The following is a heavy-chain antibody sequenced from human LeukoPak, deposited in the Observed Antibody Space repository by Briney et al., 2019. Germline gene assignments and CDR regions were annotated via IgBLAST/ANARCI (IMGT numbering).Heavy chain of an antibody. CDR3: ARYYYGSGSYYYFDY. V-gene: IGHV4-39*01. CDR2: IYYSGST. CDR1: GDSISSSSYY. J-gene: IGHJ4*02. D-gene: IGHD3-10*01. Sequence: SETLSLTCTVSGDSISSSSYYWGWIRQPPGKGLEWIGSIYYSGSTYYNPSLKSRVTISVDTSKNQFSLKLSSVTAADTAVYYCARYYYGSGSYYYFDYWGQGTLVTVSS.